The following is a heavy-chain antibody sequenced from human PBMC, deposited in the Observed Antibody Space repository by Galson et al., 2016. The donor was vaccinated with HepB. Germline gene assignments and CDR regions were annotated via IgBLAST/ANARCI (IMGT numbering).Heavy chain of an antibody. CDR3: AKRHEYCPPVGCSVDY. Sequence: SLRLSCAASGFTFNRRGMHWVRQAPGKGLEWVAADSVDGRRKFYADSVKGRFTISRDNSNNMLFLQMDSLRPDDTAVYYCAKRHEYCPPVGCSVDYWGQGTLVSVSS. D-gene: IGHD2/OR15-2a*01. J-gene: IGHJ4*02. V-gene: IGHV3-30*18. CDR1: GFTFNRRG. CDR2: DSVDGRRK.